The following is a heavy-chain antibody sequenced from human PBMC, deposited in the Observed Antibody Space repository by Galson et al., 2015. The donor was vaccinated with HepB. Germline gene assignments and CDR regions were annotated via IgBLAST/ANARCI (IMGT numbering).Heavy chain of an antibody. Sequence: CAISGDSVSSNTAAWNWIRQSPSRGLEWLGRTSYRSKWFDDYADSVKSRITIRPDTSKNQFSLELNFVTPDDAGLYFYVRDRGSVVGGATLPDVFDFWGQGTMVTVSP. D-gene: IGHD3-10*01. CDR2: TSYRSKWFD. CDR3: VRDRGSVVGGATLPDVFDF. V-gene: IGHV6-1*01. CDR1: GDSVSSNTAA. J-gene: IGHJ3*01.